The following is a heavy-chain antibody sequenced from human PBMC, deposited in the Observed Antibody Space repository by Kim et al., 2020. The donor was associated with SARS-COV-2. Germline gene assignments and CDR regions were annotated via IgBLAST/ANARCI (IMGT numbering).Heavy chain of an antibody. J-gene: IGHJ4*02. D-gene: IGHD1-26*01. V-gene: IGHV4-34*01. Sequence: SETLSLTCAVYGGSFSGYYWSWIRQPPGKGLEWIGEINHSGSTNYNPSLKIRVTISVDTSKNQFSLKLSSVTAADTAVYYCASILPPFDYWGQGTLVTVSS. CDR2: INHSGST. CDR1: GGSFSGYY. CDR3: ASILPPFDY.